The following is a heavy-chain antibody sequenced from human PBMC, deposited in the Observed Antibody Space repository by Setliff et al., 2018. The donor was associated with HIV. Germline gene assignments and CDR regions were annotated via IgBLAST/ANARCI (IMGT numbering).Heavy chain of an antibody. J-gene: IGHJ4*02. Sequence: PSETLSLTCAVSGQSISSGNYWGWIRQPPGKGLEWTGSIYHSGSTYYNPSLKSRVTLSVDTSKNYFSLKLRSVTAADTAVYYCARVRQVSDFGDYEYFFDSWGQGTLVTVSS. D-gene: IGHD4-17*01. CDR1: GQSISSGNY. CDR3: ARVRQVSDFGDYEYFFDS. CDR2: IYHSGST. V-gene: IGHV4-38-2*01.